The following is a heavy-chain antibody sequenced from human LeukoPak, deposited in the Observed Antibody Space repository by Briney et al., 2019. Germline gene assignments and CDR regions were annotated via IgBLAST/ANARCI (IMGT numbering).Heavy chain of an antibody. V-gene: IGHV3-23*01. CDR2: TGSTGVST. CDR1: GFTFSSYA. CDR3: AKDRIAVAAATPDY. Sequence: PGGSLRLSCAASGFTFSSYAMNWVRQAPGKGLEWVSGTGSTGVSTFYADSVKGRFTVSRDNSKNTLSLQMNSLRAEDTAVYYCAKDRIAVAAATPDYWGQGALVTVSS. J-gene: IGHJ4*02. D-gene: IGHD6-19*01.